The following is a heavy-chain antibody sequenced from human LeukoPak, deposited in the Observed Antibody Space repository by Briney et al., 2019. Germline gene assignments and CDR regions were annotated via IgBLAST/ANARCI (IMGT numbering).Heavy chain of an antibody. CDR1: GFTFSSYA. Sequence: PGGSLRLSCAASGFTFSSYAMSWVRQAPGKGPEWVSSITGSSASTYYADSVKGRFTISRDNSKNTLYLQMNSLRAEDTAVYFCAKLDYYDTHWGQGTLVTVSS. CDR2: ITGSSAST. CDR3: AKLDYYDTH. V-gene: IGHV3-23*01. D-gene: IGHD3-22*01. J-gene: IGHJ4*02.